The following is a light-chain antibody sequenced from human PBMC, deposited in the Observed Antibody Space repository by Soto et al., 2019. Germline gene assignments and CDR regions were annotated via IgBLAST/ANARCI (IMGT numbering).Light chain of an antibody. CDR3: QQRSNWHTIT. Sequence: EIVLTHSPYTLSLSPGSRANLSCRASQSVGHMFLTWFQQKPRQAPRLLIYDASNRATGIPASFSGSGSATDFTLTISSLQPQDFAVYYCQQRSNWHTITFGQGTRLEIK. CDR2: DAS. CDR1: QSVGHMF. J-gene: IGKJ5*01. V-gene: IGKV3D-11*02.